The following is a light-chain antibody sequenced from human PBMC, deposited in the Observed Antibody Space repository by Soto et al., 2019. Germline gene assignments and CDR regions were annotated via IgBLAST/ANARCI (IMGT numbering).Light chain of an antibody. CDR1: QSVNANH. V-gene: IGKV3-20*01. J-gene: IGKJ3*01. CDR2: GAS. CDR3: QLYGGSPPRGT. Sequence: EVVLTQSPGTLSLSPGARATLSCRASQSVNANHLAWYQQKGGQAPRLLIYGASTRATGVPERFSGSGFGKAYSLIINRLEREDFALDYCQLYGGSPPRGTVGPGTTVEI.